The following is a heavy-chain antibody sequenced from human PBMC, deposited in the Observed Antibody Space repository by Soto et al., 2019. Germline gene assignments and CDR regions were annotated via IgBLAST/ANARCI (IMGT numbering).Heavy chain of an antibody. CDR3: ARWAEGVTTPHFDY. CDR2: IYPDDSDI. J-gene: IGHJ4*01. D-gene: IGHD4-17*01. CDR1: RYTFSNYW. Sequence: GESLKISCKGSRYTFSNYWIGWVRQMPGKGLEWMGIIYPDDSDIRYSPSFKGQVTISADKSISTAYLQWSSLKASDTAMYYCARWAEGVTTPHFDYWGKGSLVTVSS. V-gene: IGHV5-51*01.